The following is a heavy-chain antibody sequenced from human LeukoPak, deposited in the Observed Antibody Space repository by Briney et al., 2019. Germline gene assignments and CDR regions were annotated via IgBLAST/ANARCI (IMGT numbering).Heavy chain of an antibody. D-gene: IGHD6-13*01. V-gene: IGHV3-7*01. CDR2: IRQDGSEK. CDR1: GFTFTDYW. Sequence: GGSLRLSCEVSGFTFTDYWMNWVRQAPGKGPEWVASIRQDGSEKTYVDSVRGRFTISRDNTKNSLSLQLNGLRAEDTAVYYCARDGTAAGLYFDLWGQGTLVTVSS. J-gene: IGHJ4*01. CDR3: ARDGTAAGLYFDL.